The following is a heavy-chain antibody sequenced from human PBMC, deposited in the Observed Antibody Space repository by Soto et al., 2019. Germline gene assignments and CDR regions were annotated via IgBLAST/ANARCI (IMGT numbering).Heavy chain of an antibody. CDR1: GYAFTTYG. V-gene: IGHV1-18*01. D-gene: IGHD1-1*01. Sequence: QVHLVQSGAEVKKPGASVKVSCQGSGYAFTTYGITWGRQAPGQGLEWMGWISAHNGNTNYAQKLQGRVTVTRDTSTSPAYMELRSLRYDDTAVYYCARGRYGDYWGQGALVTVSS. CDR2: ISAHNGNT. J-gene: IGHJ4*02. CDR3: ARGRYGDY.